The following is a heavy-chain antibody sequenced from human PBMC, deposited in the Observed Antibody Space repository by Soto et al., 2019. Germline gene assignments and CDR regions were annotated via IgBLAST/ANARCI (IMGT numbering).Heavy chain of an antibody. CDR2: IYYIGST. Sequence: QVQLQESGPGLVKPSQTLSLTCTVSGGSISSGGYYWNWIRQHPGKGLEWIGYIYYIGSTYYNPYCKSRVTVSLDTSKNQFSLKLSSVTAADTDVYYCARIVFPWGQGTLVTVSS. CDR1: GGSISSGGYY. D-gene: IGHD2-15*01. J-gene: IGHJ5*02. V-gene: IGHV4-31*03. CDR3: ARIVFP.